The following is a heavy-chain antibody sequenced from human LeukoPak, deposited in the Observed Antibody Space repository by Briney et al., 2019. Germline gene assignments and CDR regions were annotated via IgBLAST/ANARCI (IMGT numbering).Heavy chain of an antibody. CDR3: ARDLRKGTYFDS. J-gene: IGHJ4*02. CDR1: GLTFSSYA. Sequence: GRSMRLSCAASGLTFSSYAMSWVRQAPGKGLEWVSGISGSGASTYYADSVKGRFTISRDNSKNTLYLQMDSLRAEDTAVYYCARDLRKGTYFDSWGQGTLVTVPS. CDR2: ISGSGAST. V-gene: IGHV3-23*01. D-gene: IGHD3-10*01.